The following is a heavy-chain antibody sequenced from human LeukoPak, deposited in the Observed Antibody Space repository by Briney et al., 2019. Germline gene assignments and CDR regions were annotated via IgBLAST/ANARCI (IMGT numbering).Heavy chain of an antibody. V-gene: IGHV5-51*01. CDR3: ARLTPLYSSSWAYFDY. Sequence: GESLKISCKGSGYNFASYWIGWMRQMPGKGLEWMGLIYPGDSDTRYSPSFQGQVTISADKSISTAYLQWSSLKASDTAMYYCARLTPLYSSSWAYFDYWGQGTLVTVSS. CDR2: IYPGDSDT. CDR1: GYNFASYW. D-gene: IGHD6-13*01. J-gene: IGHJ4*02.